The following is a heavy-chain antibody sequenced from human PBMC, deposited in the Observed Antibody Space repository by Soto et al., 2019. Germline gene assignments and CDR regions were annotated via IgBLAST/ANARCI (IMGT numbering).Heavy chain of an antibody. J-gene: IGHJ6*02. V-gene: IGHV4-39*01. CDR3: ARLEAAAAYYYYYGMDV. CDR1: GGSISSSSYY. D-gene: IGHD6-13*01. CDR2: IYYSGST. Sequence: QLQLQESGPGLVKPSETLSLTCTVSGGSISSSSYYWGWIRQPPGKGLERIGSIYYSGSTYYNPSLKSRVTISVDTPKNQISLKLSSVTAADTAVYYCARLEAAAAYYYYYGMDVWGQGTTVTVSS.